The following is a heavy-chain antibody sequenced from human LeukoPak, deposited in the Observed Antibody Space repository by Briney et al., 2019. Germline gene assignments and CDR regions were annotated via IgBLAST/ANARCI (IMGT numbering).Heavy chain of an antibody. CDR1: GGSISTYY. V-gene: IGHV4-59*08. D-gene: IGHD5-24*01. Sequence: PSETLSLTCTVSGGSISTYYWTWIRQPPGKGPEWIGHIYDSGSTYYNPSLKSRVTISVDTSKNQLSLKLSSVTAADTAVYYCARLGGGYNYGKHYFDNWGQGTLVTVSS. CDR2: IYDSGST. J-gene: IGHJ4*02. CDR3: ARLGGGYNYGKHYFDN.